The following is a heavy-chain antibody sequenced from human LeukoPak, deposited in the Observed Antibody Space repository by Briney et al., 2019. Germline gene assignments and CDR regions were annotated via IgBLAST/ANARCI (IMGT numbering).Heavy chain of an antibody. Sequence: ASVKVSCKASGCTFTSYAMHWVRQAPGQRLEWMGWINAGNGNTKYSQKFQGRVTITRDTSASTAYMELSSLRSEDTAVYYCARLGSGSYYSPWGQGTLVTVSS. D-gene: IGHD3-10*02. J-gene: IGHJ5*02. V-gene: IGHV1-3*01. CDR2: INAGNGNT. CDR1: GCTFTSYA. CDR3: ARLGSGSYYSP.